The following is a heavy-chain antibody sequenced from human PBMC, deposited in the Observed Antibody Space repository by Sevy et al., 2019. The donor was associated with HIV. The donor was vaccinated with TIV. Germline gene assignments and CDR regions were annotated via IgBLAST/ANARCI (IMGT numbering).Heavy chain of an antibody. Sequence: ASVKVSCKASGYSFTSYGITWVRQAPGQGLEWMGWISTLNTNYAQKLQGRVTLTTDTSTSTVYMELRSLRSDDTAVDYCARAPGGGQGPGQYFQHWGQGTLVTVSS. V-gene: IGHV1-18*01. CDR3: ARAPGGGQGPGQYFQH. D-gene: IGHD2-8*02. CDR2: ISTLNT. CDR1: GYSFTSYG. J-gene: IGHJ1*01.